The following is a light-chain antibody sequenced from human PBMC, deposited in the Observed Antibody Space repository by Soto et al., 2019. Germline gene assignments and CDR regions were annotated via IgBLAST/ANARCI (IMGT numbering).Light chain of an antibody. J-gene: IGKJ1*01. V-gene: IGKV1-5*01. Sequence: DIQVTQSPSTLSASLGDRVTITCRASQTISRWLACYQQKPGKAPKLLIYDASSLQSGVPSRFSGSGSGTEFTLTISSLQPGDFATYYCQQYNSYSTFGQGTKVDI. CDR1: QTISRW. CDR3: QQYNSYST. CDR2: DAS.